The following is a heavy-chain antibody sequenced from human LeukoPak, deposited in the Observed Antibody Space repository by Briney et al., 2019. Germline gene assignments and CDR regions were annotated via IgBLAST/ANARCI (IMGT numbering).Heavy chain of an antibody. CDR2: IDPSDSYT. CDR3: ARHANIVVVPAAPRMFEI. V-gene: IGHV5-10-1*01. Sequence: LGGSLKISCKGSGYSFTSYWISWVRQMPGKGLEWMGRIDPSDSYTNYSPSFQGHVTISADKSISTAYLQWSSLKASDTAMYYCARHANIVVVPAAPRMFEIWGQGTMVTVSS. D-gene: IGHD2-2*01. J-gene: IGHJ3*02. CDR1: GYSFTSYW.